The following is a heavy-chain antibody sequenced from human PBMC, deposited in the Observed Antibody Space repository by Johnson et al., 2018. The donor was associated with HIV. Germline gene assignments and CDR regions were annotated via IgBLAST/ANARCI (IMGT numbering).Heavy chain of an antibody. CDR2: ISGSGYII. Sequence: QVQLVESGGGLVRPGGSLRLSCAASGFTFSDYYMSWIRQSPGKGLECVSYISGSGYIIYSADSVKGRFSISRDNAKNSLYLQVNSLRDEDTAVYYCARDNLSMGAFDIWGPGTMVTVSS. J-gene: IGHJ3*02. D-gene: IGHD3-16*01. CDR1: GFTFSDYY. CDR3: ARDNLSMGAFDI. V-gene: IGHV3-11*04.